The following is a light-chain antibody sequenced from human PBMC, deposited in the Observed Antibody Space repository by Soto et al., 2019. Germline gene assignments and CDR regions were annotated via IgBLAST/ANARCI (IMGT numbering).Light chain of an antibody. J-gene: IGKJ2*01. CDR1: QSVSSNF. CDR2: NAS. Sequence: EIVLTQSPGTLSLSPGERATLFCRASQSVSSNFLACYQQKPGQAPRLLIYNASRRAAGIPDRFSGSGSGTDFTLTISRLEPEDFAVYYCQQYSTSSPRYTFGQGTKLEIK. V-gene: IGKV3-20*01. CDR3: QQYSTSSPRYT.